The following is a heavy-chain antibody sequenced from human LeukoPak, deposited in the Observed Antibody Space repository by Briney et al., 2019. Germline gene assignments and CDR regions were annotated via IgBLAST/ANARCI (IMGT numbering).Heavy chain of an antibody. J-gene: IGHJ4*02. CDR3: AKTSDQLLYSKFDF. D-gene: IGHD2-2*02. V-gene: IGHV3-30*02. CDR1: GFTFSFYG. Sequence: QTGGSLRLSCATSGFTFSFYGRHWVRQAPGKGLEWVAFIQYDGSYKFYADSVQGRFSISRDNSKNTLFLQMNSLRTEDTSVYYCAKTSDQLLYSKFDFWGQGTLVTVSS. CDR2: IQYDGSYK.